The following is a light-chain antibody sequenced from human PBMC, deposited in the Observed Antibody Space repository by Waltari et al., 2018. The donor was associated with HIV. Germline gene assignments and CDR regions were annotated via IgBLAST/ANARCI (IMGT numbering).Light chain of an antibody. Sequence: QSALTQPASLSGSPGQSITISCNGPPTQIGGDHYAPWSQRPPDKPPKLINFGVSNRPWCIASRFSGSKSGDTASLTISGLQAEDEADYYCCSYTKLTTHYVLFGGGTKLTVL. J-gene: IGLJ2*01. CDR3: CSYTKLTTHYVL. CDR2: GVS. CDR1: PTQIGGDHY. V-gene: IGLV2-14*03.